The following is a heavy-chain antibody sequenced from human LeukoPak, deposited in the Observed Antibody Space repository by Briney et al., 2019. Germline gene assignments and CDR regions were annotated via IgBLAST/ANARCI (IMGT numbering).Heavy chain of an antibody. CDR2: ISNSGNT. D-gene: IGHD3-3*01. Sequence: SGTLSLTCAVSGFTFSSNYLNWVRQPPGKGLEWIGYISNSGNTNYNPSLMSRVTISLDTSKNQFSLKLMSVIAADTAVDYCSEPVPRTFEGLYYVASWGQGALVTVSS. CDR1: GFTFSSNY. V-gene: IGHV4-59*01. CDR3: SEPVPRTFEGLYYVAS. J-gene: IGHJ4*02.